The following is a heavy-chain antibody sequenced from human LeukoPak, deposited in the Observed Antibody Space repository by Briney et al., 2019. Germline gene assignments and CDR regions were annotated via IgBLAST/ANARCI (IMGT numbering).Heavy chain of an antibody. Sequence: GASVKVSCKASGGTFSSYAISWVRQAPGQGLEWMGRIIPILGIANYAQKFQGRVTITADKSTSTAYMELSSLRSEDTAVYYCAREGVEWELKIFDYWGQGTLVTVSS. J-gene: IGHJ4*02. D-gene: IGHD1-26*01. V-gene: IGHV1-69*04. CDR1: GGTFSSYA. CDR2: IIPILGIA. CDR3: AREGVEWELKIFDY.